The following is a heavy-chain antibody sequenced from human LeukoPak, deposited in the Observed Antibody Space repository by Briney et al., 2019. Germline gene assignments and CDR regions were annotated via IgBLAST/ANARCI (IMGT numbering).Heavy chain of an antibody. J-gene: IGHJ3*02. CDR3: AKEHGGSSWYEDAFDI. CDR1: GFTFSSYA. CDR2: FSGSGGST. D-gene: IGHD6-13*01. V-gene: IGHV3-23*01. Sequence: GGSLRLSCAASGFTFSSYAMSWVRQAPGKGLECISGFSGSGGSTYYADSVKGRFTISRDNSKNTLYLQMNSLRAEDTAVYYCAKEHGGSSWYEDAFDIWGQGTMVTVSS.